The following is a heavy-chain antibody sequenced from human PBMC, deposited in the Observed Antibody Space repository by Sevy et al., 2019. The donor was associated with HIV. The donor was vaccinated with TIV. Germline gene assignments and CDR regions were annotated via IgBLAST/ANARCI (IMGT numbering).Heavy chain of an antibody. CDR2: INPSGGST. Sequence: ASVKVSCKASGYTFTSYYMHRVRQAPGQGLEWMGIINPSGGSTSYAQKFQGRVTMTRDTSTSTVYMELSSLRSEDTAVYYCAMYSSSSGEDYWGQGTLVTVSS. CDR3: AMYSSSSGEDY. V-gene: IGHV1-46*03. J-gene: IGHJ4*02. D-gene: IGHD6-6*01. CDR1: GYTFTSYY.